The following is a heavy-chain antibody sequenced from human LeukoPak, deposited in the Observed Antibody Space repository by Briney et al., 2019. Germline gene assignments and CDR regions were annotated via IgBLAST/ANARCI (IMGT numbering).Heavy chain of an antibody. CDR1: EFTFSSYA. V-gene: IGHV3-23*01. J-gene: IGHJ4*02. CDR3: AKDFHYGDRF. D-gene: IGHD4-17*01. Sequence: PGGSLRLSCAAFEFTFSSYAMSWVRQAPGKGLEWVSAISGSGGSTYYADSVKGRFTISRDNSKNTLYLQMNSLRAEDTAVYYCAKDFHYGDRFWGQGTLVTVSS. CDR2: ISGSGGST.